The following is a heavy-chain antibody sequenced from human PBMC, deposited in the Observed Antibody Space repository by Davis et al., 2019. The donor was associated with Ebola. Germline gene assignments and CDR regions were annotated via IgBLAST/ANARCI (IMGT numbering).Heavy chain of an antibody. D-gene: IGHD2-15*01. J-gene: IGHJ6*02. V-gene: IGHV1-2*04. CDR3: GRSSCSGGSCYYPPYYYGMDV. Sequence: ASVKVSCKASGYTFTSYDINWVRQATGQGLEWMGWINPNSGGTNYAQKFQGWVTMTRDTSISTAYMELSRLRSDDTAVYYCGRSSCSGGSCYYPPYYYGMDVWGQGTTVTVSS. CDR2: INPNSGGT. CDR1: GYTFTSYD.